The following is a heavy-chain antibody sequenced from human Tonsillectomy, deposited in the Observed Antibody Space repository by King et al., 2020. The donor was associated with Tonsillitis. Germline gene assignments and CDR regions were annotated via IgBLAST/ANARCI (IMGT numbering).Heavy chain of an antibody. J-gene: IGHJ1*01. Sequence: VQLVESGAEVKKPGESLKISCTGSGYNFTSYWIGWVRQMPGRGLEWMGIIYPDDSDTRYSPSFQGQVTFSADKSISTAYLQWGSLKASDTAMYYCARLGVSHPGYFQHWGQGTLVTVSS. V-gene: IGHV5-51*03. CDR2: IYPDDSDT. CDR1: GYNFTSYW. CDR3: ARLGVSHPGYFQH.